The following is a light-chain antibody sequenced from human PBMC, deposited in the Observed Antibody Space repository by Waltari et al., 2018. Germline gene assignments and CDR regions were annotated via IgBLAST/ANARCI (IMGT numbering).Light chain of an antibody. Sequence: QSVLTQPPSASGTPGQRVTISCSGSSSNIGSNTVNWYQQLPGTAPKLLIYSNQQRPSGVPDRFSGSTSGTSASLAISGLQSEDEADYDCAAWDDSLNGWVFGGGTKLTVL. J-gene: IGLJ3*02. V-gene: IGLV1-44*01. CDR3: AAWDDSLNGWV. CDR2: SNQ. CDR1: SSNIGSNT.